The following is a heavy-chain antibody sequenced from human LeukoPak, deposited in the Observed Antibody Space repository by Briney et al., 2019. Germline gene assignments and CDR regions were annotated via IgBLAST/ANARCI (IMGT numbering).Heavy chain of an antibody. D-gene: IGHD3-22*01. CDR1: GFTFSSYA. V-gene: IGHV3-30-3*01. CDR2: ISYDGSNK. Sequence: GGSLRLSCAASGFTFSSYAMHWVRQAPGKGLEWVAVISYDGSNKYYADSVKGRFTISRDNAKNSLYLQMNSLRAEDAALYYCAKSYYYDSSGYYGYYFDYWGQGTLVTVSS. CDR3: AKSYYYDSSGYYGYYFDY. J-gene: IGHJ4*02.